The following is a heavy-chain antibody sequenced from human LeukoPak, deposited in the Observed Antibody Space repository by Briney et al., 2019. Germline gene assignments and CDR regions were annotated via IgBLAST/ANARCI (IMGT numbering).Heavy chain of an antibody. J-gene: IGHJ4*02. CDR2: IFHSGSA. CDR1: GDSFSSDDYY. V-gene: IGHV4-30-2*01. D-gene: IGHD4-11*01. Sequence: SETLSLTCTVSGDSFSSDDYYWSWIRQPPGMGLEWLGHIFHSGSAYYNPSLKSRVTMSVDRSRNQFSLRLSSVTAADTAVYCGAKVREAYTNPFCDYWGQGTLVTVSS. CDR3: AKVREAYTNPFCDY.